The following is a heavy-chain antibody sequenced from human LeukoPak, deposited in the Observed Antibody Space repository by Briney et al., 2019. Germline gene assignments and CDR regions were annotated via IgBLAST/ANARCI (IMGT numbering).Heavy chain of an antibody. CDR2: ISSSPNM. CDR1: GFTFGGYT. D-gene: IGHD2-15*01. Sequence: PGGSLRLSCVASGFTFGGYTINWVRLAPGKGLEWVSSISSSPNMYFAESVKGRFTISRDSARNSVSLQLNSLRVEDTAVYYCARDAGIVAFDIWGQGTVVTVSS. J-gene: IGHJ3*02. V-gene: IGHV3-21*01. CDR3: ARDAGIVAFDI.